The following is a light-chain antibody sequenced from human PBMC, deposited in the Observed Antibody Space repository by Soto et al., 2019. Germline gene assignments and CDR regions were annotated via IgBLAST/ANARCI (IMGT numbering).Light chain of an antibody. Sequence: EIVMTQSPATLSVSPGERVTLSCRASQSVNSNLAWYQQKPGQTPKLLIYVASTRATGIPATFSGSGSETEFTLTISSLQSEDSASYYCQQYNAWPLTFGGGTKVEFK. CDR3: QQYNAWPLT. CDR2: VAS. CDR1: QSVNSN. V-gene: IGKV3-15*01. J-gene: IGKJ4*01.